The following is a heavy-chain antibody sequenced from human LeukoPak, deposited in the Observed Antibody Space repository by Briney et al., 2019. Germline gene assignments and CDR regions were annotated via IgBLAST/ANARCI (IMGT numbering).Heavy chain of an antibody. CDR2: IHPDDSDT. CDR3: ARRYCSGRNYYYFDY. J-gene: IGHJ4*02. Sequence: GESLKISCKGSGYTFPSYSIGWVRQMPGKGLEWMGIIHPDDSDTRYSPSFQGQVSISADKSISTAYLQWSSLKASDTAMYYCARRYCSGRNYYYFDYWGQGTLVTVSS. CDR1: GYTFPSYS. V-gene: IGHV5-51*01. D-gene: IGHD2-15*01.